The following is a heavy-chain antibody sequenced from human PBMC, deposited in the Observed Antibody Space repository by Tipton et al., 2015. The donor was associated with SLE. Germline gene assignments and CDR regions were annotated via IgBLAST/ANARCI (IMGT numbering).Heavy chain of an antibody. V-gene: IGHV4-59*12. CDR3: ARGAPRGLYCSGGSCYSRWFDP. CDR2: IYYSGST. D-gene: IGHD2-15*01. CDR1: GGSISSYY. J-gene: IGHJ5*02. Sequence: TLSLTCSVSGGSISSYYWSWIRQPPGKGLEWIGYIYYSGSTNYNPSLKSRVTISVDTSKNQFSLKLSSVTAADTAVYYCARGAPRGLYCSGGSCYSRWFDPWGQGTLVTVSS.